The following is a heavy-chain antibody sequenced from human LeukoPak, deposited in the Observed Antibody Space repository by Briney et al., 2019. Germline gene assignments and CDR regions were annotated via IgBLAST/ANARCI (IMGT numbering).Heavy chain of an antibody. J-gene: IGHJ5*02. CDR1: GFTFSSYS. Sequence: GGSLRLSCAASGFTFSSYSMNWVRQAPGKGLEWVSSISSTSGYIYYADSVRGRFTISRDNAEDSLYLQMNSLRSEDTALYYCARDYRNDGKWFDPWGQGTLVTVSS. CDR2: ISSTSGYI. CDR3: ARDYRNDGKWFDP. D-gene: IGHD1-1*01. V-gene: IGHV3-21*01.